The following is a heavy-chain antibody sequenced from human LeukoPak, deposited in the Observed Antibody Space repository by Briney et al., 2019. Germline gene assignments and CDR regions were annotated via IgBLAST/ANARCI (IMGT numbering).Heavy chain of an antibody. V-gene: IGHV3-23*01. D-gene: IGHD6-13*01. Sequence: GGSLRLSCAASGITSSNYAMSWVRLAPGRGLEWVSGIGTTGTSTYYADSVKGRFTISRDNSWNTLYLQMNSLRADDTAVYYCAKSTVRMAAAGDFDYWGQGTLVTVSS. J-gene: IGHJ4*02. CDR2: IGTTGTST. CDR1: GITSSNYA. CDR3: AKSTVRMAAAGDFDY.